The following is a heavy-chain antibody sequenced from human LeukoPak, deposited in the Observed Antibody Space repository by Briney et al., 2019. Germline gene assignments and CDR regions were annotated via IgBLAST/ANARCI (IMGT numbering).Heavy chain of an antibody. Sequence: GGSLRLSYAASGFTFSSYEMNWVCQAPGKGLEWVSYISSSGSTIYYADSVKGRFTISRDNAKNSLYLQMNSLRAEDTAVYYCAELAITMIGGVWGKGTTVTISS. CDR2: ISSSGSTI. CDR1: GFTFSSYE. CDR3: AELAITMIGGV. V-gene: IGHV3-48*03. D-gene: IGHD3-10*02. J-gene: IGHJ6*04.